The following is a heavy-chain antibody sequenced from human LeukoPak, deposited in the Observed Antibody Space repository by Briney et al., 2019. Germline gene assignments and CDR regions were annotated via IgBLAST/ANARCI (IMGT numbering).Heavy chain of an antibody. J-gene: IGHJ4*02. V-gene: IGHV3-23*01. CDR1: GFTVSSSY. D-gene: IGHD2-15*01. CDR3: AKATIVVVVAAYYFDY. CDR2: ISGSGGST. Sequence: GGSLRLSCAASGFTVSSSYMYWVRQAPGKGLEWVSAISGSGGSTYYADSVKGRFTISRDNSKNTLYLQMNSLRAEDTAVYYCAKATIVVVVAAYYFDYWGQGTLVTVSS.